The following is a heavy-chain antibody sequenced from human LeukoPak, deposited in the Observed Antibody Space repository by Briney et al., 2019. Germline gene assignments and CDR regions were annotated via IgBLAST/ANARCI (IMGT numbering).Heavy chain of an antibody. V-gene: IGHV3-48*04. Sequence: PGGSLRLSCAASGFTFSSYTMNWVPQAPGKGLEWVSYISSGSSTIYQADSVKGRFTISRDNAKNSLYLQMNSLRAEDTAVYFCARGAATGASRFDYWGQGTLVTVSS. D-gene: IGHD6-13*01. CDR3: ARGAATGASRFDY. CDR2: ISSGSSTI. J-gene: IGHJ4*02. CDR1: GFTFSSYT.